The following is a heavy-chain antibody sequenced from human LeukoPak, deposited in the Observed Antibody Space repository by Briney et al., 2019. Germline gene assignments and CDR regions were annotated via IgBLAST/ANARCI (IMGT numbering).Heavy chain of an antibody. V-gene: IGHV3-23*01. J-gene: IGHJ4*02. CDR2: ISGSGGST. D-gene: IGHD2-21*01. CDR1: GFTFRRYD. CDR3: AKDGGEGVFNY. Sequence: GGSLRLSCAASGFTFRRYDMTWVRQAPGKGLEWVSAISGSGGSTYYADSVKGRFTISSDNSKRTLYLQMNSLRAEDTAVYYCAKDGGEGVFNYWGQGTLVTVSS.